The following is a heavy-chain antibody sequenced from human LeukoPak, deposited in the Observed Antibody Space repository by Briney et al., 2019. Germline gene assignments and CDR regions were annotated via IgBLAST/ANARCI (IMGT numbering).Heavy chain of an antibody. CDR2: IGSSSSYI. D-gene: IGHD3-3*01. CDR1: GFTFSSHS. CDR3: ARDRITIFEPVGWFDP. V-gene: IGHV3-21*01. Sequence: KSGGSLRLSCAASGFTFSSHSMNWVRQAPGKGREWVSSIGSSSSYIYHADSVEGRFTISRDNAKNSLYLQMNSLRAEDTAVYYCARDRITIFEPVGWFDPWGQGTLVTVSS. J-gene: IGHJ5*02.